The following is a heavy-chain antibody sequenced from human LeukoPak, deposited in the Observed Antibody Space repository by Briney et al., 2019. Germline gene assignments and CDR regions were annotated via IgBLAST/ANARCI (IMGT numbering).Heavy chain of an antibody. D-gene: IGHD5/OR15-5a*01. CDR2: IKLDGSEK. J-gene: IGHJ4*02. CDR1: GFTFSSYW. V-gene: IGHV3-7*01. CDR3: ARINSVNYYFDY. Sequence: PGGSLRLSCAASGFTFSSYWMSWVRQVPGKGLAWVANIKLDGSEKYYVDSVKGRFTIYRDDAKNSLYLQMTSLRAEYTAVYYCARINSVNYYFDYWGQGTLVAVSS.